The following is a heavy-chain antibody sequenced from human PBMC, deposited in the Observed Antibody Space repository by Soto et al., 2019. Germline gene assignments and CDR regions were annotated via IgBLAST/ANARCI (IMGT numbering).Heavy chain of an antibody. CDR2: IYWNDDK. CDR3: AHHTITPATNWFDP. CDR1: GFSLTTSGVG. J-gene: IGHJ5*02. V-gene: IGHV2-5*01. Sequence: SGPTLVNPTQTLALTCTFSGFSLTTSGVGVGWIRQPPGKALEWLALIYWNDDKRYSPSLRGRLTITKDTSKNQVVLAMTNMDPVDTATYYCAHHTITPATNWFDPWGLGTLVTVS. D-gene: IGHD2-2*01.